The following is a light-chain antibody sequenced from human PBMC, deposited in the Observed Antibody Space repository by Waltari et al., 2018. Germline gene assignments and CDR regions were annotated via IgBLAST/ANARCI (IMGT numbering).Light chain of an antibody. CDR1: QSISSY. V-gene: IGKV1-39*01. CDR3: QQSYSTPPT. CDR2: AAS. Sequence: DIQMSQSPSSLSASVGDRVTITCRASQSISSYLNWYQQKPGKATKLLIYAASSLHSGIPSRFSGSGSGTDFSLTISSLQPEDFATYYCQQSYSTPPTFGHGTKVDIK. J-gene: IGKJ3*01.